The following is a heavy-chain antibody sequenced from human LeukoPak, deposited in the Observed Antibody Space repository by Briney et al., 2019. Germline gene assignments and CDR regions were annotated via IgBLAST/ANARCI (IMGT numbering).Heavy chain of an antibody. CDR1: GYSLSELF. J-gene: IGHJ2*01. Sequence: ASVKVSCKVSGYSLSELFIHWVRQAPGKGLEWMGGFDPEDAETVYAQKFQGRVTMTEDTSTDTAYMELSSLKSEDTAVYYCATVKSSGWSWYFDLWGRGTLVTVSS. D-gene: IGHD6-13*01. V-gene: IGHV1-24*01. CDR2: FDPEDAET. CDR3: ATVKSSGWSWYFDL.